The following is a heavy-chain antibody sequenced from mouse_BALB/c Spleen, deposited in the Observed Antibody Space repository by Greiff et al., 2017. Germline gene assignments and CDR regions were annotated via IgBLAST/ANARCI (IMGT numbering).Heavy chain of an antibody. V-gene: IGHV14-3*02. D-gene: IGHD3-1*01. CDR3: ARSSGYSDY. J-gene: IGHJ4*01. CDR1: GFNIKDTY. Sequence: VHVKQSGAELVKPGASVKLSCTASGFNIKDTYMHWVKQRPEQGLEWIGRIDPANGNTKYDPKFQGKATITADTSSNTAYLQLSSLTSEDTAVYYCARSSGYSDYWGQGTSVTVSS. CDR2: IDPANGNT.